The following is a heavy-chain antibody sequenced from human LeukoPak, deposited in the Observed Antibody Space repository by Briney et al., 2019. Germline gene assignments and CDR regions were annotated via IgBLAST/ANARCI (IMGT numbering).Heavy chain of an antibody. CDR2: INPSGGST. Sequence: GASVKVSCKASGGTFSSYAISWVRQAPGQGLEWMGIINPSGGSTSYAQKFQGRVTMTRDTSTSTVYMELSSLRSEDTAVYYCARSEGAIWPLDYWGQGTLVTVSS. V-gene: IGHV1-46*01. CDR3: ARSEGAIWPLDY. J-gene: IGHJ4*02. CDR1: GGTFSSYA. D-gene: IGHD1-14*01.